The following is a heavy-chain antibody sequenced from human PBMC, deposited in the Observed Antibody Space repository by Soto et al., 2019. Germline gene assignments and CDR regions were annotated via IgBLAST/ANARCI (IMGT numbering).Heavy chain of an antibody. V-gene: IGHV4-34*01. J-gene: IGHJ5*02. CDR3: ARGWDMVVAPPFDP. D-gene: IGHD2-15*01. CDR2: INHSGST. Sequence: SETLSLTCTVSGDSISGFHLHWIRQPPGKGLEWIGDINHSGSTNYNPSLKSRVTMSVDTSKNQFSLKLSSVTAADTAVYYCARGWDMVVAPPFDPWGQGTLVTVSS. CDR1: GDSISGFH.